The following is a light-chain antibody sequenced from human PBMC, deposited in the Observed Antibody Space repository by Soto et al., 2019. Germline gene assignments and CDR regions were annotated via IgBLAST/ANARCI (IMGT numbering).Light chain of an antibody. V-gene: IGKV1-39*01. Sequence: DIQLTQSPPSLSATVMYRVTITCRTSQTIDSYLNWFQQKPGMAPKLLIYAASKLQSGVPSRFRGSGSGTDFTLTIDTLQPDDFASYYCQQTRSGITFGQGTRLEI. J-gene: IGKJ5*01. CDR1: QTIDSY. CDR2: AAS. CDR3: QQTRSGIT.